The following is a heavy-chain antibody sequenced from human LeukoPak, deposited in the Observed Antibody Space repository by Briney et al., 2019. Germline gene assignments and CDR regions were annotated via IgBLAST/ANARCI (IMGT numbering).Heavy chain of an antibody. V-gene: IGHV3-7*01. CDR3: ARDGGIIRFGGQDV. D-gene: IGHD3-16*01. J-gene: IGHJ6*02. Sequence: RGSLRLSCAASGFTFSSYWMSWVRQAPGKGLEWVANMNRDGSEKNYVDSIKGRFTISRDNAANSLYLQMNSLRVEDTAVYYCARDGGIIRFGGQDVWGQGTTVIVS. CDR1: GFTFSSYW. CDR2: MNRDGSEK.